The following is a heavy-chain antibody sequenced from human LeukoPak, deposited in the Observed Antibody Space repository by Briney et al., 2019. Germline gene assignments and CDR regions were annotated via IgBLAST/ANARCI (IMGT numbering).Heavy chain of an antibody. CDR1: GGSLSGYY. V-gene: IGHV4-34*01. CDR2: IHHSGST. J-gene: IGHJ5*02. Sequence: SETLSLTCAVYGGSLSGYYWSWIRQPPGGGLEWIGEIHHSGSTNYNPSLKSRVTISVDTSKNQFSLKLSSLTAADTAVYYCARGIAARIGWFDPRGQGTLVTVSS. CDR3: ARGIAARIGWFDP. D-gene: IGHD6-6*01.